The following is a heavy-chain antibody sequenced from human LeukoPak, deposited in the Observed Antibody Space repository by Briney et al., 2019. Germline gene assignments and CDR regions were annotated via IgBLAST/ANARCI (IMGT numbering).Heavy chain of an antibody. CDR2: ISAYNGNT. J-gene: IGHJ4*02. V-gene: IGHV1-18*01. CDR3: ARDAFPSGSYSAADY. CDR1: GYTFTNYN. D-gene: IGHD1-26*01. Sequence: ASVKVSCKASGYTFTNYNIDWVRQAPGQGLEWMGWISAYNGNTNYAQKLQGRVTMTTDTSTSTAYMELRSLRSDDTAVYYCARDAFPSGSYSAADYWGQGTLVTVSS.